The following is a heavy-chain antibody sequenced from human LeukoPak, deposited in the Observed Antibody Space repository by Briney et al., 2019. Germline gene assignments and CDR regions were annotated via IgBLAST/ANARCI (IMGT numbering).Heavy chain of an antibody. V-gene: IGHV4-59*08. Sequence: SETLSLTCTVSGGSTSSNYWSWIRQPPGKGLEWIGYIYDSGRTNYNPSLKSRVTISVDTSKNQFSLKLSSVTAADTAVYYCASTTGDYWGQGTLVTVSS. CDR2: IYDSGRT. CDR1: GGSTSSNY. CDR3: ASTTGDY. D-gene: IGHD4-17*01. J-gene: IGHJ4*02.